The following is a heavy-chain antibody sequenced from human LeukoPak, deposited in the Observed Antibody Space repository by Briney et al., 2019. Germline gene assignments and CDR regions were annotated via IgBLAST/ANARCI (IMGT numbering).Heavy chain of an antibody. CDR2: IIPMFGTA. CDR3: VRGRITMIRCFDY. Sequence: SVKVSCKASGGTSSSYAISWVRQAPGQGLEWMGGIIPMFGTANYAQKFQGRVTITADESTSTAYMELSSLRSEDTAVYYCVRGRITMIRCFDYWGQGTLVTVSS. V-gene: IGHV1-69*13. CDR1: GGTSSSYA. J-gene: IGHJ4*02. D-gene: IGHD3-22*01.